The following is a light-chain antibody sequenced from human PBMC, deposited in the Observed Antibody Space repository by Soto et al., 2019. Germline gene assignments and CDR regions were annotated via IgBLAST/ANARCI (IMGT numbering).Light chain of an antibody. CDR1: HSVSSY. J-gene: IGKJ1*01. CDR2: DAS. V-gene: IGKV3-11*01. Sequence: IVLTHSPATLSFSPWYRSTIYFRASHSVSSYLAWYQQKPDQAPRLLIYDASNRATGIPARFSGSGSGTDFTLTISSLQSEDYAVYYCQQYRNWPRTFGQGTKVDIK. CDR3: QQYRNWPRT.